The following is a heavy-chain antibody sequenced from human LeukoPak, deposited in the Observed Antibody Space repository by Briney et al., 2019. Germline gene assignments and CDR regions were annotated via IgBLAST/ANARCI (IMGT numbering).Heavy chain of an antibody. CDR2: IYHSGNI. J-gene: IGHJ5*02. V-gene: IGHV4-38-2*02. D-gene: IGHD3-10*01. CDR1: GYSITTAYY. Sequence: SETRSLTCTVSGYSITTAYYWGWIRQPPGKGLEWVGSIYHSGNIHYNPSLKSRVTISVDTSKKQFSLKLSSVTAADTAVYYCARHVGFITMVRGVINNNWFDPWGQGTLVTVSS. CDR3: ARHVGFITMVRGVINNNWFDP.